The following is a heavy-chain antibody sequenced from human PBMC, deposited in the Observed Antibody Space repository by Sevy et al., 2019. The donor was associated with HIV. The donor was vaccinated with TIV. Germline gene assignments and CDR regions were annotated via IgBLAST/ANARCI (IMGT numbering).Heavy chain of an antibody. CDR1: GFTFSNYA. CDR3: AKDITIIVGDGFDV. CDR2: LVGSGGST. V-gene: IGHV3-23*01. D-gene: IGHD3-22*01. Sequence: GGSLRLSCAASGFTFSNYAMSWVRQAPGKGLEWVSALVGSGGSTFYADSGKGRFTISRDNSKNTLYLQMNSLRAEDTAVYYCAKDITIIVGDGFDVWGLGTMVTVSS. J-gene: IGHJ3*01.